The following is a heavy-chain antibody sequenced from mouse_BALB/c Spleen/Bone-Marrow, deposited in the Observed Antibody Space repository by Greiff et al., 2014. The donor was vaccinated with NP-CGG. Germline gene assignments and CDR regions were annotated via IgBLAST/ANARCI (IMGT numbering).Heavy chain of an antibody. J-gene: IGHJ2*01. D-gene: IGHD1-1*01. CDR3: NYYGNTFDY. Sequence: QVQLQQSDAELVKPGASVKISCKASGYTFTDHTIHWVKQKPEQGLEWIGYISPGTGSIKYNEKFKDKVTPTADKSSSTAYMQLNSLTSEDSTVYFCNYYGNTFDYWGQGTTLTVSS. CDR2: ISPGTGSI. V-gene: IGHV1S53*02. CDR1: GYTFTDHT.